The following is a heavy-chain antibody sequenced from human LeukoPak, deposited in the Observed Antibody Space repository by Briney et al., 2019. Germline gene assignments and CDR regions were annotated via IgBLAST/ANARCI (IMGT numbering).Heavy chain of an antibody. D-gene: IGHD4-23*01. CDR2: ISGSGGST. CDR1: GSTFSSYA. Sequence: GGSLRLSCAASGSTFSSYAMSWVRQAPGKGLEWVSAISGSGGSTYYADSVKGRFTISRDNSKNTLYLQMNSLRAEDTAVYYCARAYGGNSALSDYWGQGTLVTVSS. CDR3: ARAYGGNSALSDY. J-gene: IGHJ4*02. V-gene: IGHV3-23*01.